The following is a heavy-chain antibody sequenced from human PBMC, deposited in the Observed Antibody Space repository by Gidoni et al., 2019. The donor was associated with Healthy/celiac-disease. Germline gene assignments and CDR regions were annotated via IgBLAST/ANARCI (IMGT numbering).Heavy chain of an antibody. CDR1: GFTFSSYG. Sequence: QVQLVESGGGVVQPGRTLRLSCAEPGFTFSSYGMHWVRQAPGTGLEWVSVIWYDGSNKYYADSVKGRFTISRDNSKNTLYLQINSLRAEDTAVYYCARDGRGGMDVWGQGSTVTVSS. CDR2: IWYDGSNK. J-gene: IGHJ6*02. CDR3: ARDGRGGMDV. V-gene: IGHV3-33*01. D-gene: IGHD1-1*01.